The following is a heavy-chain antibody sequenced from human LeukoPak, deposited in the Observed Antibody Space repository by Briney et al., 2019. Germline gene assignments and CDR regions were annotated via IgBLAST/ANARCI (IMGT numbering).Heavy chain of an antibody. CDR1: GFTFSSYW. Sequence: GGSLRLSCAASGFTFSSYWMSWVHRAPGKGLEWVANIKQDGSEKYYVDSVKGRFTISRDNAKNSLYLQMNSLRAEDTAVYYCARDRTKQLVYYYYYYMDVWGKGTTVTVSS. CDR3: ARDRTKQLVYYYYYYMDV. J-gene: IGHJ6*03. D-gene: IGHD6-6*01. CDR2: IKQDGSEK. V-gene: IGHV3-7*01.